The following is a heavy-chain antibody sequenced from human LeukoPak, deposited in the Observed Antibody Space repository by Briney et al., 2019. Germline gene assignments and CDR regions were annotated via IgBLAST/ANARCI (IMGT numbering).Heavy chain of an antibody. V-gene: IGHV1-2*06. CDR3: ARVVTTVTTLGDY. CDR2: INSNSGGT. D-gene: IGHD4-17*01. Sequence: EASVKVSCKASGYTFSGYFIHWVRQAPGQGLEWMGRINSNSGGTGFAEKFRGRVTMTRDTSISTAYMELSRLTSDDTAVYYCARVVTTVTTLGDYWGQGTLVTVSS. J-gene: IGHJ4*02. CDR1: GYTFSGYF.